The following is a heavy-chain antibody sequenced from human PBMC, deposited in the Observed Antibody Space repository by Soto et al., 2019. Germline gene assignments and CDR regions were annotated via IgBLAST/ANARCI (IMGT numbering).Heavy chain of an antibody. CDR1: GYTFTSYG. CDR3: ARRRYGDY. CDR2: ISAHNGNT. J-gene: IGHJ4*02. V-gene: IGHV1-18*01. D-gene: IGHD1-1*01. Sequence: QVHLVQSGAEVKKPGASVKVSCKASGYTFTSYGITWVRQVPGQGLEWMGWISAHNGNTDYAQKLQGRVIVTRDTSTSTAYMELRSLRSDDTAVYYCARRRYGDYWGQGALVTVSS.